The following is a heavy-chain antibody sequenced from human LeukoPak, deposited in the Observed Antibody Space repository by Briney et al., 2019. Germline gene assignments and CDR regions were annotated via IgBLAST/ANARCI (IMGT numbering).Heavy chain of an antibody. CDR2: IYYSGST. CDR3: ARHEYSGSYYGLSWFDP. D-gene: IGHD1-26*01. CDR1: GGSISSSGYY. J-gene: IGHJ5*02. V-gene: IGHV4-39*01. Sequence: PSETLSLTCTVSGGSISSSGYYWGWIRQPPGKGLEWIASIYYSGSTYYNPSLKSRVTTSVDTSKNQLSLKLSSLTAADTAVYYCARHEYSGSYYGLSWFDPWGQGTLVTVPS.